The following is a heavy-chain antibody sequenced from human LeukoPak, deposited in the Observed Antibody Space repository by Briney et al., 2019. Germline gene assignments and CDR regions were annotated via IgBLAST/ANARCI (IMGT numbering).Heavy chain of an antibody. V-gene: IGHV4-39*01. Sequence: SETLSLTCTVSGGSISSSSYYWGWIRQPPGKGLEWIGSIYYSGSTYYNPSLKSRVTISVDTSKNQFSLKLSSVTAADTAVYYCATIDLEAFDIWGQGTMVTVSS. CDR3: ATIDLEAFDI. CDR2: IYYSGST. CDR1: GGSISSSSYY. J-gene: IGHJ3*02.